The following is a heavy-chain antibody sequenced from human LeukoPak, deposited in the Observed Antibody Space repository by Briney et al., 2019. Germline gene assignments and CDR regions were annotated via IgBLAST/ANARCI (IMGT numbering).Heavy chain of an antibody. V-gene: IGHV1-8*01. J-gene: IGHJ6*03. CDR1: GYTFTSYD. D-gene: IGHD6-19*01. Sequence: GASVKVSCKASGYTFTSYDIDWVRQATGQGLEWMGWMNPNSGNTGYAQKFQGRVTMTRDMSTSTVYMELSSLRSEDTAVYYCARDRKGGSGWSGYYMDVWGKGTTVTVSS. CDR2: MNPNSGNT. CDR3: ARDRKGGSGWSGYYMDV.